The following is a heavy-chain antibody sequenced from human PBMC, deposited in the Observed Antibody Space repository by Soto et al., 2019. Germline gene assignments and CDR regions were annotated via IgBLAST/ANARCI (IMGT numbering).Heavy chain of an antibody. CDR3: ARGNILTGYPPHNWFDP. V-gene: IGHV4-30-4*01. J-gene: IGHJ5*02. CDR1: GGSISSGDYY. CDR2: IYYSGST. Sequence: SETLSLTCTVSGGSISSGDYYWSWIRQPPGKGLEWIGYIYYSGSTYYNPSLKSRVTISVDTSKNQFSLKLSSVTAADTAVYYCARGNILTGYPPHNWFDPWGQGXLVTVSS. D-gene: IGHD3-9*01.